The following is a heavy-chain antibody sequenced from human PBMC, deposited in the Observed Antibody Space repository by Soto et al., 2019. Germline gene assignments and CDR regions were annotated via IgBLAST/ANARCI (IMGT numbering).Heavy chain of an antibody. CDR1: GFTFSGSA. CDR3: TRHRGGSYYFDY. J-gene: IGHJ4*02. D-gene: IGHD1-26*01. V-gene: IGHV3-73*02. CDR2: IRSKANSYAT. Sequence: EVQLVESGGGLVQPGGSLKLSCAASGFTFSGSAMHWVRQASGKGLEWVGRIRSKANSYATAYAASVKGRFTISRDDSKNTAYLQMNSLKTEDTAGYYCTRHRGGSYYFDYWGQGTLVTVSS.